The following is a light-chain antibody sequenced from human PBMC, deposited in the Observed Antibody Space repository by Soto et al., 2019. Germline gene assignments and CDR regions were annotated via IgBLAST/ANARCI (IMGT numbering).Light chain of an antibody. CDR3: QQRYNWPWT. CDR1: QSIRNF. CDR2: DAS. V-gene: IGKV3-11*01. Sequence: EIVLTQSPGTLSLSPGERATLSCRASQSIRNFLAWYQQKPGQAPRLLIYDASNRASGIPPRLSGSGSGTDFTLAISGLEPEDLAVYYCQQRYNWPWTFGQGTKVEI. J-gene: IGKJ1*01.